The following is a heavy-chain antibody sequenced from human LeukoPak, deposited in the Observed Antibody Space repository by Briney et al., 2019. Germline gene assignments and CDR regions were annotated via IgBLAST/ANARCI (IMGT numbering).Heavy chain of an antibody. CDR3: ARGEQLAFDY. J-gene: IGHJ4*02. CDR2: INHSGST. Sequence: PSETLSLTCAVYGGSFSGYYWSWIRQPPGKGLEWIGEINHSGSTNYNPSLKSRVTISVDTSKNQFSLKLSSVTAADTAVYYCARGEQLAFDYWGQGTLVAVSS. V-gene: IGHV4-34*01. CDR1: GGSFSGYY. D-gene: IGHD6-6*01.